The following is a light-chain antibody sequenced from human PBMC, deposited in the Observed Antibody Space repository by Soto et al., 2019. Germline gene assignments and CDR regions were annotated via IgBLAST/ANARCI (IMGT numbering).Light chain of an antibody. V-gene: IGLV1-51*01. Sequence: QSVLTQPPSVSAAPGQKVTISCSGSSSNIGNNYVSWYRQLPGTAPKLLIYDNNKRPSGIPDRFSGSKSGTSATLGITGLQTGAEADYYCGTWDSSLSAYVFGTGTKVTVL. CDR1: SSNIGNNY. J-gene: IGLJ1*01. CDR3: GTWDSSLSAYV. CDR2: DNN.